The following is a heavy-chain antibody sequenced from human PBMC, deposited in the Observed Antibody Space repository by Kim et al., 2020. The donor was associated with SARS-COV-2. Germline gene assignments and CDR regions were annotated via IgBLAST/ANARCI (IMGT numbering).Heavy chain of an antibody. J-gene: IGHJ6*02. CDR3: VRDSFRSYNYYGMDG. CDR2: INPDGSYI. V-gene: IGHV3-74*01. CDR1: GFSLSNHW. D-gene: IGHD6-19*01. Sequence: GGSLRLSCAASGFSLSNHWMHWVRQAPGEGLMWVSRINPDGSYISYADAVKGRFTISRDNAKNTLYLQMNSLRAEDTAVYYCVRDSFRSYNYYGMDGWGQGPTVTVSS.